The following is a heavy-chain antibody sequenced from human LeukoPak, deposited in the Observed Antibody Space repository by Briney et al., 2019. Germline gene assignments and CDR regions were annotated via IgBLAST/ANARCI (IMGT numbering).Heavy chain of an antibody. V-gene: IGHV3-21*01. CDR3: ARGGWFDCGEDY. Sequence: GGSLRLSCAASGFTFSSYSMNWVRQAPGKGLEWVSSISSSSSYIYYADSVKGRFTISRDNAKNSLYLQMNSLRAEDTAVYYCARGGWFDCGEDYWGQGTLVTVSS. CDR2: ISSSSSYI. J-gene: IGHJ4*02. CDR1: GFTFSSYS. D-gene: IGHD4-17*01.